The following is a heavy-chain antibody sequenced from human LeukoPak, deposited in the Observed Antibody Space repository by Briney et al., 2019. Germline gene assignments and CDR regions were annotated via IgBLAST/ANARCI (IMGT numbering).Heavy chain of an antibody. D-gene: IGHD6-13*01. CDR2: ISSSSSYI. Sequence: SGGSLRLSCAASGFTFSSYSMNWVRQAPGKGLEWVSSISSSSSYIYYADSVKGRFTISRDNAKNSLYLQMNSLRAEDTAVYYCARGGSSSSWYLGVYWGQGTLVTVSS. CDR3: ARGGSSSSWYLGVY. V-gene: IGHV3-21*01. J-gene: IGHJ4*02. CDR1: GFTFSSYS.